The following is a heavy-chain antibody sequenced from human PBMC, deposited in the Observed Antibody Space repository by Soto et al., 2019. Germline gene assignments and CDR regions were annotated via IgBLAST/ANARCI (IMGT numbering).Heavy chain of an antibody. Sequence: PGGSLTLSCAASGFTFSDYYMAWLRQAPGKGLQWVTYISNSGSTTYYADSVKGRFTVSRDNTENSLYLHMSSLRAEDTAMYFCARLYISSWYILWGQGTLVTVSS. J-gene: IGHJ4*02. CDR2: ISNSGSTT. CDR3: ARLYISSWYIL. CDR1: GFTFSDYY. D-gene: IGHD6-13*01. V-gene: IGHV3-11*01.